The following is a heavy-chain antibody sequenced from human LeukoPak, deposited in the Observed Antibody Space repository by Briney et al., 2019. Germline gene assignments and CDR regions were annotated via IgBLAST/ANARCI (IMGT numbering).Heavy chain of an antibody. Sequence: SETLSLTCVVSGYSISSGYYWGGIRQPPEKGLEWIGSISQGGSGRAYYNPSLKSRVTLSVDTSENHFSLTMRSVTAADTAIYYCARVIAAAGSRYFQQWGQGTLVTVSS. CDR1: GYSISSGYY. D-gene: IGHD6-13*01. CDR2: ISQGGSGRA. J-gene: IGHJ1*01. CDR3: ARVIAAAGSRYFQQ. V-gene: IGHV4-38-2*01.